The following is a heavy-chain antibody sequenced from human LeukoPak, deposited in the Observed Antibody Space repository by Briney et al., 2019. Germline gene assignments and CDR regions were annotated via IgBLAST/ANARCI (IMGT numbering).Heavy chain of an antibody. CDR2: ISAYNGNT. CDR1: GYTFSSYG. J-gene: IGHJ4*02. D-gene: IGHD3-10*01. CDR3: ARDSPDGSGTYYNDSPDY. V-gene: IGHV1-18*01. Sequence: GASVKVSCKASGYTFSSYGISWVRQAPGQGLEWMGWISAYNGNTNYRQKLQGRVTMTTDTFTGTAYMDLRSLRSDDTAIYYCARDSPDGSGTYYNDSPDYWGQGTLVTASS.